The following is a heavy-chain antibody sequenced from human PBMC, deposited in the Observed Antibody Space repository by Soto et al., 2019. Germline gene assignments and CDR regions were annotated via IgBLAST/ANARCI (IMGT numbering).Heavy chain of an antibody. CDR2: IIPIFGTA. D-gene: IGHD3-22*01. J-gene: IGHJ3*02. Sequence: SVKVSCKASGGTFSSYAISWVRQAPGQGLEWMGGIIPIFGTANYAQKFQGRVTITADESTSTAYMELSSLRSEDTAVYYCASEPRYYDSSGYYPDRAFDIWGQGTMVTVSS. CDR1: GGTFSSYA. CDR3: ASEPRYYDSSGYYPDRAFDI. V-gene: IGHV1-69*13.